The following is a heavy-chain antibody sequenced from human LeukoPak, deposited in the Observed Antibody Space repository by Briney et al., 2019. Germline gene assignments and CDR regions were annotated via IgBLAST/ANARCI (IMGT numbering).Heavy chain of an antibody. Sequence: PGGSLRLSCAASGFTSSSYWMHWVRQAPGKGLVWVSRINSDGSSTSYADSVKGRFTISRDNAKNTLYLQMNSLRAEDTAVYYCARDTTELSSVVILEYWGQGTLVTVPS. CDR3: ARDTTELSSVVILEY. CDR1: GFTSSSYW. CDR2: INSDGSST. J-gene: IGHJ4*02. D-gene: IGHD2-21*01. V-gene: IGHV3-74*01.